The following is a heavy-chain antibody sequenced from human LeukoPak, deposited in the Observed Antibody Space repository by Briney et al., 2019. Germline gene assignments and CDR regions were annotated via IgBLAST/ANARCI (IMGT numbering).Heavy chain of an antibody. J-gene: IGHJ4*02. V-gene: IGHV4-34*01. CDR1: GGSFSGYY. Sequence: SETLSLTCAVYGGSFSGYYWSWIRQPPGKGLEWIGEINRSGSANYNPSLKSRVTISIDTSKNQFSLKLSSVTAADTAVYYCARQLVDNYFDYWGQGTLVTVSS. D-gene: IGHD5-12*01. CDR2: INRSGSA. CDR3: ARQLVDNYFDY.